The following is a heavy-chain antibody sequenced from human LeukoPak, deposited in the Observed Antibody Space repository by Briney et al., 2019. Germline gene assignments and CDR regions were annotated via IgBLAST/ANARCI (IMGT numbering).Heavy chain of an antibody. D-gene: IGHD3-22*01. Sequence: PGGSLRLSCAASGFTFSSYAMHWVRQAPGKGLEWVAVISYDGSNKYYADSVKGRFTISRDNSKNTLYLQMNCLRAEDTAVYYCARDRYYYDSSGYYSPPCWGQGTLVTVSS. CDR3: ARDRYYYDSSGYYSPPC. CDR2: ISYDGSNK. V-gene: IGHV3-30-3*01. CDR1: GFTFSSYA. J-gene: IGHJ4*02.